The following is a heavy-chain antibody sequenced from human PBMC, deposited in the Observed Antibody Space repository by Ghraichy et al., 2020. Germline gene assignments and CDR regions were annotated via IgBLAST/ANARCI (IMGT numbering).Heavy chain of an antibody. Sequence: GGSLRLSCAASGFTVSSNYMSWVRQAPGKGLEWVSVIYSGGSTYYADSVKGRFTISRDNSKNTLYLQMNSLRAEDTAVYYCARSPKDGFYDFDYCGQGTLVTVSS. CDR3: ARSPKDGFYDFDY. CDR2: IYSGGST. V-gene: IGHV3-53*01. D-gene: IGHD3-16*01. J-gene: IGHJ4*02. CDR1: GFTVSSNY.